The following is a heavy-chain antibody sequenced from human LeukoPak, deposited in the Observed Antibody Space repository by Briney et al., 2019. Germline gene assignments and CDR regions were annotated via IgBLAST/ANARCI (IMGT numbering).Heavy chain of an antibody. V-gene: IGHV4-30-2*01. J-gene: IGHJ4*02. CDR2: IYHSGST. CDR3: ARITIFGVVFDY. Sequence: SQTLSLTCTVSGGSISSGGYYWSWIRQPPGKGLEWIGYIYHSGSTYYNPSLKSRVTISVDRSKNQFSLKLSSVTAADTAVYYCARITIFGVVFDYWGQGTLVTVSS. D-gene: IGHD3-3*01. CDR1: GGSISSGGYY.